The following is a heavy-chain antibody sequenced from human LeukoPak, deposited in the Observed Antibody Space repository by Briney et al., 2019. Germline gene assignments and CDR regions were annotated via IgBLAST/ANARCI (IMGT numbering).Heavy chain of an antibody. CDR2: IMPLFGTA. V-gene: IGHV1-69*05. Sequence: ASVKASCKASGYTFTSYAISWVRQAPGQGLEWLGGIMPLFGTAGYAQKFQGRVTITKDESTRTVYLELTSLTSDDTAVYYCARDVHGDYGSGWFDPWGQGTLVSVSS. D-gene: IGHD4-17*01. CDR3: ARDVHGDYGSGWFDP. CDR1: GYTFTSYA. J-gene: IGHJ5*02.